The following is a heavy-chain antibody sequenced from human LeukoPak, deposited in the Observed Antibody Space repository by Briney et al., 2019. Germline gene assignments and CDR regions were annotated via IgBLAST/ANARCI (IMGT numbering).Heavy chain of an antibody. V-gene: IGHV4-59*01. D-gene: IGHD5-24*01. Sequence: SETLSLTCTVCGGSLSTYWSCIRQPPGKGLEWIVYIYYSGSTNYNPSLRSRVTISVDTSRDQFSLRLSSVTAADTAIYYCAREAAYNYPFASSGQGTLVTVSS. CDR1: GGSLSTY. J-gene: IGHJ5*01. CDR3: AREAAYNYPFAS. CDR2: IYYSGST.